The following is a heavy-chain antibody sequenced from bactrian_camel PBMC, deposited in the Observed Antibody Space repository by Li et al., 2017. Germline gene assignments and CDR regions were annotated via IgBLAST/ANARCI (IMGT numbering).Heavy chain of an antibody. CDR2: INSVGDEK. V-gene: IGHV3S40*01. D-gene: IGHD5*01. CDR1: GFTFSSVE. J-gene: IGHJ6*01. Sequence: VQLVESGGGLAQPGGSLRLSCAASGFTFSSVEMTWVRQAPGKGLEWVAYINSVGDEKYYDESVKGRFTISRDNAKNTVYLQMNSLKSEDTALYYCATDYGLGVFGYWGQGTQVTVSS. CDR3: ATDYGLGVFGY.